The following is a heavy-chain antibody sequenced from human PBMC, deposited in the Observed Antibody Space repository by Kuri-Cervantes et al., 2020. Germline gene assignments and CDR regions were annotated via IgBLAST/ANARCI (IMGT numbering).Heavy chain of an antibody. Sequence: GESLKISCAASGLTFSTYWMSWVRQAPGKGLEWVANIKQDGSEKYYVDSVKGRFTISRDNAKNSLYLQMNSLRAEDTAVYYCAKDRGGYCSSTSCPLTDAFDIWGQGTMVTVSS. J-gene: IGHJ3*02. CDR3: AKDRGGYCSSTSCPLTDAFDI. V-gene: IGHV3-7*01. CDR1: GLTFSTYW. CDR2: IKQDGSEK. D-gene: IGHD2-2*01.